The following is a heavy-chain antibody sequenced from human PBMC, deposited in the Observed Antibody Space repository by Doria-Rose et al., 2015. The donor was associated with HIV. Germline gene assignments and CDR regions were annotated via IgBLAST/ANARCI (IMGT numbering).Heavy chain of an antibody. V-gene: IGHV1-3*01. J-gene: IGHJ4*02. D-gene: IGHD2-2*01. Sequence: QVQLVQSGAEVKKPGASVRVPCKASGYTFTRYAMHWVRQAPGQRPEWMGWINVDNGNTEYSQKFQDRLTITRYTSASTAYRELSSLTSDDTAVYYCAKDRARVAQAATTLDFWGQGTLVTVSS. CDR1: GYTFTRYA. CDR2: INVDNGNT. CDR3: AKDRARVAQAATTLDF.